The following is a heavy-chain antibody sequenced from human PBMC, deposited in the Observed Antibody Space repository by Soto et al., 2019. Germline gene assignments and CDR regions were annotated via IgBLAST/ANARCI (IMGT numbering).Heavy chain of an antibody. CDR2: IYYTGST. Sequence: ETLSLTCTVSGGSISSYYWSWIWQPPGKGLEWIGYIYYTGSTNYNPSLESRVTISLDTSKNQFSLKLNSVTAADTAVYYCGGGRSYGDSLFDSWGKGILVTVSS. V-gene: IGHV4-59*01. J-gene: IGHJ5*01. CDR3: GGGRSYGDSLFDS. CDR1: GGSISSYY. D-gene: IGHD4-17*01.